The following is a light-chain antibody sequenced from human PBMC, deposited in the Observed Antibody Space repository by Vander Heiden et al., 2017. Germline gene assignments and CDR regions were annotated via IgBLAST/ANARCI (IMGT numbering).Light chain of an antibody. J-gene: IGLJ2*01. Sequence: SYELTQPPSVSVSPGQTASITCSGAKFADKYACWYQQKPAQSPVLVIYQDSKRPSGIPERFSGSNSGNTATLTISGTQAMDEADYSCQAWASSTVVFGGGTKLTVL. V-gene: IGLV3-1*01. CDR2: QDS. CDR3: QAWASSTVV. CDR1: KFADKY.